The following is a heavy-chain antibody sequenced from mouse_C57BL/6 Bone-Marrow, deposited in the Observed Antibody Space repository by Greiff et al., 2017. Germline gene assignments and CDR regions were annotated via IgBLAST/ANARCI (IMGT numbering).Heavy chain of an antibody. J-gene: IGHJ2*01. D-gene: IGHD2-3*01. Sequence: EVQLQQSGAELVRPGASVKLSCTASGFNIKDDYIHWVKQRPEQGLEWIGWIDPEIGDTEYASKFPGKANITSATSSNTAYLQLSILTSEDTAVHYCSSFDGNYFDCWGQGTPLTVAS. CDR1: GFNIKDDY. CDR2: IDPEIGDT. V-gene: IGHV14-4*01. CDR3: SSFDGNYFDC.